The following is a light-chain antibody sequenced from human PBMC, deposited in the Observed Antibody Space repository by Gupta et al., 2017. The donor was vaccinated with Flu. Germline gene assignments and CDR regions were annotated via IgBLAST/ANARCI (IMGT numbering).Light chain of an antibody. CDR3: QQYYSSPLT. CDR1: QSFLFSSNSKNY. V-gene: IGKV4-1*01. Sequence: DIALTQYTDSLALSLGERATTDCKARQSFLFSSNSKNYLSWYQQKPGQPPKLLIYWASTLESGVPDRFTGSGSGTDFTLTISSLQAADVAVYYCQQYYSSPLTFGGGTKVEIK. J-gene: IGKJ4*01. CDR2: WAS.